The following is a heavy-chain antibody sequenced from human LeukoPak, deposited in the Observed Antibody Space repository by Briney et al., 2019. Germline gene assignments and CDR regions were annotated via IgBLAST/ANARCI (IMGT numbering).Heavy chain of an antibody. D-gene: IGHD6-13*01. V-gene: IGHV4-34*01. CDR2: INHSGST. CDR1: GGSFSGYY. CDR3: ARGPPNSSSWVNWFDP. Sequence: SETLSLTCAVYGGSFSGYYWSWIRQPPGKGLEWIGEINHSGSTNYNPPLKSRVTISVDTSKNQFSLKLSSVTAADTAVYYCARGPPNSSSWVNWFDPWGQGTLVTVSS. J-gene: IGHJ5*02.